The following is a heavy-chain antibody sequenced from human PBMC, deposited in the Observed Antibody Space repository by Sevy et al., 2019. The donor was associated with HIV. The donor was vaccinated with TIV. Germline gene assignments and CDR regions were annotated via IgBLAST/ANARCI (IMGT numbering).Heavy chain of an antibody. J-gene: IGHJ4*02. CDR1: GFTFPIYS. V-gene: IGHV3-30*04. Sequence: GGSQRLSCVASGFTFPIYSVVWVRRAPGKGLEWLTLISYDGNNRYYADSVKGRFTISRDNSNNILYLHMTSLRVEDTALYFCARVAVEYCTNDCYHRFDHWGLGTLVTVSS. CDR2: ISYDGNNR. D-gene: IGHD2-8*01. CDR3: ARVAVEYCTNDCYHRFDH.